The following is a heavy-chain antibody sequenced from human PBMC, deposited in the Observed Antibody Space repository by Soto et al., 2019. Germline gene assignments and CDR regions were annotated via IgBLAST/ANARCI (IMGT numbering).Heavy chain of an antibody. D-gene: IGHD3-3*01. CDR2: IKQDGSEK. CDR1: EFTFSSYW. V-gene: IGHV3-7*01. CDR3: ARDLRVNAFDI. Sequence: PGGSLRLSCAASEFTFSSYWMSWVRQAPGKGLEWVANIKQDGSEKYYVDSVKGRFTISRDNAKNSLYLQMNSLRAEDTAVYYCARDLRVNAFDIWGQGTMVTVSS. J-gene: IGHJ3*02.